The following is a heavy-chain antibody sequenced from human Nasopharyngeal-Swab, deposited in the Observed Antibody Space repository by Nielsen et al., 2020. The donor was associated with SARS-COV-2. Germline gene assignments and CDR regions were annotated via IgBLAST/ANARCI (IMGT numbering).Heavy chain of an antibody. J-gene: IGHJ4*02. CDR2: IWYDGCNK. D-gene: IGHD5-12*01. CDR3: ARELYSGYDFHY. Sequence: GESLKISCAASVFTFSSYGMHWVRQAPGKGLEWVAVIWYDGCNKYYADSVKGRFTISRDNSKNTLYLQMNSLRAEDTAVYYCARELYSGYDFHYWGQGTLVTVSS. CDR1: VFTFSSYG. V-gene: IGHV3-33*01.